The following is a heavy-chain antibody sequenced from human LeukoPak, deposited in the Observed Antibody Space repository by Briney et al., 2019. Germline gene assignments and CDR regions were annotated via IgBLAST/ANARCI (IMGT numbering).Heavy chain of an antibody. V-gene: IGHV1-18*01. J-gene: IGHJ4*02. CDR1: GYTFTSYG. D-gene: IGHD3-22*01. CDR2: ISAYNGNT. Sequence: ASVKVSCKASGYTFTSYGISWVRQAPGQGLEWMGWISAYNGNTNYAQKLQGRVTMTTDTSTSTAYMELRSLRSDDTDVYYCARDTDIFGDSSGYYYYWGQGTLVTVSS. CDR3: ARDTDIFGDSSGYYYY.